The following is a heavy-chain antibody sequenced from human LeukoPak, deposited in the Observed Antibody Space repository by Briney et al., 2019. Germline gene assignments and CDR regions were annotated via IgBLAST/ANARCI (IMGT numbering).Heavy chain of an antibody. J-gene: IGHJ6*03. V-gene: IGHV1-8*03. CDR1: GYTFTSYD. CDR2: MNPNSGNT. D-gene: IGHD3-3*01. CDR3: ARSGYYQYYYYYYMDV. Sequence: ASVKVSCKASGYTFTSYDINWVRQATGQGLEWMGWMNPNSGNTGYAQKFQGRVTITRNTSISTAYMELSSLRSEDTAVYYCARSGYYQYYYYYYMDVWGKGTTVTVSS.